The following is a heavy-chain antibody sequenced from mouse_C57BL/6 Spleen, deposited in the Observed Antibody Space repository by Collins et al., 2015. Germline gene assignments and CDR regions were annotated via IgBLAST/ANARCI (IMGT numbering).Heavy chain of an antibody. Sequence: QVQLQQPGAELVRPGSSVKLSCKASGYTFTSYWMHWVKQRPIQGLEWIGNIDPSDSETHYNQKFKDKATLTVDKSSSTAYMQLSSLTSEDSAVYYCASLTGTRGAWFAYWGQGTLVTVSA. V-gene: IGHV1-52*01. J-gene: IGHJ3*01. CDR1: GYTFTSYW. CDR3: ASLTGTRGAWFAY. CDR2: IDPSDSET. D-gene: IGHD4-1*01.